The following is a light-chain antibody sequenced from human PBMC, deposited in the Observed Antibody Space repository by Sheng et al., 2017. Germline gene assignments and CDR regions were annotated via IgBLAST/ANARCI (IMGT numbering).Light chain of an antibody. V-gene: IGLV1-47*02. CDR3: AGWDAGLSSYL. J-gene: IGLJ1*01. Sequence: QAVLTQPPSASGTPGQRVTISCSGGNSNIGNDNVYWYQQLPGTAPKLLIYNDNQRPSGVPDRFSGSKSGTPASLAISGLRSEDEADYYCAGWDAGLSSYLFGAGTRVTVL. CDR1: NSNIGNDN. CDR2: NDN.